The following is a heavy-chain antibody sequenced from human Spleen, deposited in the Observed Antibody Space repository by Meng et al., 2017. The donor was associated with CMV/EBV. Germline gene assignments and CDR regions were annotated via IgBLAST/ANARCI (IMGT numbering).Heavy chain of an antibody. CDR3: ARDLVGYDAFDV. Sequence: ASVKVSCKASGYTFITYYIHWVRQAPGQGLEWMGRINPDGGTTTYSQKFQGGVTLTSDTSTNTVYMELSRLRYEDTAVYYCARDLVGYDAFDVWGQGTIVTVSS. CDR2: INPDGGTT. V-gene: IGHV1-46*01. J-gene: IGHJ3*01. CDR1: GYTFITYY. D-gene: IGHD3-22*01.